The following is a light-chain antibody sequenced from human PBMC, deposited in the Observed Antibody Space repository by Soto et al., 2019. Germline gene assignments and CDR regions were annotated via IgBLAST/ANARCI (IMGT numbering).Light chain of an antibody. CDR1: QSISTW. Sequence: DIQMTQSPSTLSASVGDRVTITCRASQSISTWLAWFQQKPGKAPKLLMYDASTLESGVPSRFSGSGSGTEFTLTISSLQPDDLATYHCHQYSSYKWTFGQGTKVEIK. J-gene: IGKJ1*01. CDR3: HQYSSYKWT. CDR2: DAS. V-gene: IGKV1-5*01.